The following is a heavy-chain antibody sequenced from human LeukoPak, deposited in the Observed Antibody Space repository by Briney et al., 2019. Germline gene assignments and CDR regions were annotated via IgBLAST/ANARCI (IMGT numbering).Heavy chain of an antibody. CDR2: IKHSGST. CDR3: ARGAAAGDY. Sequence: SETLSLTSALYGGSFSAYYWSWVRQLPGKGLEWIGEIKHSGSTTYYPYIISRGTISVDASKNKTSLKVSSVTAADTAVYYCARGAAAGDYWGQGTLVTVSS. J-gene: IGHJ4*02. V-gene: IGHV4-34*01. CDR1: GGSFSAYY. D-gene: IGHD6-13*01.